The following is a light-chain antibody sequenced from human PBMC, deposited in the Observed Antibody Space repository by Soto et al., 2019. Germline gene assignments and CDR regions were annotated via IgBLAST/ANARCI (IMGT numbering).Light chain of an antibody. J-gene: IGLJ1*01. V-gene: IGLV2-8*01. Sequence: QSVLTQPPSASGSPGQSVTISCTGTSGDVGRYNYISWYQQRPGKAPKLIIYEVSKRPSGVPDRLSGFKYGNTASLTVSGLQAEDEADYYCNSYTNTAARVFGTGTKVTVL. CDR1: SGDVGRYNY. CDR3: NSYTNTAARV. CDR2: EVS.